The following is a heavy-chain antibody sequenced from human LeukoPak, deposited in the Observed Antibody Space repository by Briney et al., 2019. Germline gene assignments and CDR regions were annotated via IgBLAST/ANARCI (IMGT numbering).Heavy chain of an antibody. CDR3: ARGGSGSYYNPGDY. CDR1: GFTVSSSH. D-gene: IGHD3-10*01. J-gene: IGHJ4*02. CDR2: IYSGGST. V-gene: IGHV3-66*01. Sequence: QPGGSLRLSCAASGFTVSSSHMSWVRQAPGKGLEWVSIIYSGGSTYYAESVKGRFTISRDNSKNTLSLQMNSLRAEDTAVYYCARGGSGSYYNPGDYWGQGTLVTVSS.